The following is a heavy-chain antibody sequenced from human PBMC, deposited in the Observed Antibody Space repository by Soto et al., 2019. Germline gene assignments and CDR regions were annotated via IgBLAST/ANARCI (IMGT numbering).Heavy chain of an antibody. CDR1: GLTFSSFE. V-gene: IGHV3-48*03. CDR2: ISRSGSSI. D-gene: IGHD2-21*01. Sequence: GRSLRLSCAASGLTFSSFEMNWVRQAPGKGLELVSYISRSGSSIYYADSVKGRFTISRDNAKNSLYLQMNSLRAEDTAVYYWFTILEYCGGAPCLQAYWGRGSFVTVSA. J-gene: IGHJ4*02. CDR3: FTILEYCGGAPCLQAY.